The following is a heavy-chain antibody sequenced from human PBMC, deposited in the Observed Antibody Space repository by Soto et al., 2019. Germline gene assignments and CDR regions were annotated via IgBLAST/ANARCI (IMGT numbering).Heavy chain of an antibody. Sequence: GGSLRLSCAASGFTFSSYGMHWVRQAPGKGLEWVAVISYDGSNKYYADSVKGRFTISRDNSKNTLYLQMNSLRAEDTAVYYCAKGVGATDWYYGMDVWGQGTKVPVYS. CDR3: AKGVGATDWYYGMDV. J-gene: IGHJ6*02. V-gene: IGHV3-30*18. CDR1: GFTFSSYG. CDR2: ISYDGSNK. D-gene: IGHD1-26*01.